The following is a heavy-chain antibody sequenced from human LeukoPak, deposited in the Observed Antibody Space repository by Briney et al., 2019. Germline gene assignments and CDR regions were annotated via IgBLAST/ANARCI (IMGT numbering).Heavy chain of an antibody. J-gene: IGHJ3*02. V-gene: IGHV1-46*01. CDR2: INPSGGTT. Sequence: ASVKVSCKASGYTFTGYYMHWVRQAPGQGLEWMGIINPSGGTTNYAQKFRGRVTMTRDMSTSTVYMELSSLRSEDTAVYYCARVRDGYNDAYDIWGQGTMITVPS. D-gene: IGHD5-24*01. CDR3: ARVRDGYNDAYDI. CDR1: GYTFTGYY.